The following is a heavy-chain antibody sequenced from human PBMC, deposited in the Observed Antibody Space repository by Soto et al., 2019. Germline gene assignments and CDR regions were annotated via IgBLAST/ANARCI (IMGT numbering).Heavy chain of an antibody. V-gene: IGHV3-23*01. CDR1: GFIFSNYA. Sequence: GGSLRLSCAASGFIFSNYAMTWVRQAPGKGLEWVSSISVGADSTKYAGSVKGRFTISRDDSKNTAYLQMNSLKPEDTAIFYCTRDDFDLVPAAADAFDIWGPGTMVTVSS. CDR2: ISVGADST. CDR3: TRDDFDLVPAAADAFDI. D-gene: IGHD2-2*01. J-gene: IGHJ3*02.